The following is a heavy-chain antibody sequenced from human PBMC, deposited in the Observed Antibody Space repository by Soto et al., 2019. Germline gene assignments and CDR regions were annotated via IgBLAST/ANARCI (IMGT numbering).Heavy chain of an antibody. J-gene: IGHJ4*02. V-gene: IGHV1-46*01. CDR3: ARGGHVVVVTAALDY. CDR1: GDTFTDYY. D-gene: IGHD2-21*02. CDR2: VNPSGGHT. Sequence: QVQLVQSGAEVKKPGASVKVSCKASGDTFTDYYIHWVRQAPGQGLEWMGTVNPSGGHTTYAQYFLGRMTMTWDTSTSTLYMELTSLTSEDTAVYYCARGGHVVVVTAALDYWGQGTLVTVSS.